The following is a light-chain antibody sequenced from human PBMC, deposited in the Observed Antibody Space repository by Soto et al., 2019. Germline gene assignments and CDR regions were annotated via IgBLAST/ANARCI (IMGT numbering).Light chain of an antibody. J-gene: IGKJ1*01. CDR1: QSLLHSNGYNY. CDR2: LGS. Sequence: EIVMTQSPLSLPVTPGEPASISCRSSQSLLHSNGYNYLDWYLQKPGQSPHLLIYLGSNRSSGVPDRFSGSGSGTDFTLKISRVEAEDVGVYYCMQALQTLPTFGQGTKV. V-gene: IGKV2-28*01. CDR3: MQALQTLPT.